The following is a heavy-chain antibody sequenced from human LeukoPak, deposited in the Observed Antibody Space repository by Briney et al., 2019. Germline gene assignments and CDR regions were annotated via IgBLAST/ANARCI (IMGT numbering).Heavy chain of an antibody. Sequence: ASVKVSCKASGYTFTSYGISWGRQAPGQGLEWMGWISAYNGNTNYAQKLQGRVTMTTDTSTSTAYMELRSLRSDDTAVYYCARIHSSGWTNYYYYYMVVWGKGTTVTVSS. V-gene: IGHV1-18*01. CDR2: ISAYNGNT. D-gene: IGHD6-19*01. J-gene: IGHJ6*03. CDR1: GYTFTSYG. CDR3: ARIHSSGWTNYYYYYMVV.